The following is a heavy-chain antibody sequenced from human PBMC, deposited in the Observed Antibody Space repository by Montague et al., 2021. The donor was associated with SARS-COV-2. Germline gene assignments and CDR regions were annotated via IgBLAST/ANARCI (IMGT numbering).Heavy chain of an antibody. D-gene: IGHD6-13*01. Sequence: QSGAEVKKPGESLKISCKGSGYSFTSYWIGWVRQMPGKGLEWMGIIYPGDSDTRYSPSFQGQVTISADKSISTAYLQWSSLKASDTAMYYCARQRYSSSWPYYYYGMDVWGQGTTVTVS. J-gene: IGHJ6*02. CDR1: GYSFTSYW. CDR3: ARQRYSSSWPYYYYGMDV. V-gene: IGHV5-51*01. CDR2: IYPGDSDT.